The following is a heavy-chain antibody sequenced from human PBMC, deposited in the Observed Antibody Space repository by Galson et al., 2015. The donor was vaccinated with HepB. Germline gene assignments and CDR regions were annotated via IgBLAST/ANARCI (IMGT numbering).Heavy chain of an antibody. CDR1: GFTFTNGY. V-gene: IGHV3-15*01. CDR2: IKSTPHGAAT. J-gene: IGHJ4*02. D-gene: IGHD6-19*01. CDR3: TTDGGITVAGIFEH. Sequence: SLRLSCAASGFTFTNGYMSWVRQAPGKGLEWVGRIKSTPHGAATDYAAPVRGRFSISRDDSKETIYLQMNSLKTEDTAFYYCTTDGGITVAGIFEHWGQGTLVTVSS.